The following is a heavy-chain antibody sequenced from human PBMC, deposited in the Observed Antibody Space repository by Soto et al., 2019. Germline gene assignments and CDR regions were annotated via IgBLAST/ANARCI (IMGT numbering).Heavy chain of an antibody. CDR3: ARWDIAVAGTRKFVPWFDP. CDR2: INPNSGGT. J-gene: IGHJ5*02. V-gene: IGHV1-2*02. Sequence: ASVKVSCTASGYTFTGYYMHWVRQAPGQGLELMGWINPNSGGTNYAQKFQGRVTMTRDTSISTAYMELSRLRSDDTAVYYCARWDIAVAGTRKFVPWFDPWGQGTLVTVSS. CDR1: GYTFTGYY. D-gene: IGHD6-19*01.